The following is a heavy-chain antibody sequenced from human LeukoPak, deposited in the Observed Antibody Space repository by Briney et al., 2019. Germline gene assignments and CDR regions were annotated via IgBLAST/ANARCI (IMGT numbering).Heavy chain of an antibody. V-gene: IGHV3-53*01. CDR1: GFTFSSYA. CDR2: IYSGGDT. CDR3: ARDLSFDY. Sequence: GGSLRLSCAASGFTFSSYAMSWVRQAPGKGPEWVSVIYSGGDTYYADSVKGRFTISRDNSKNTVYLQMNSLRAEDTAVYYCARDLSFDYWGQGTLVTVSS. D-gene: IGHD3-16*02. J-gene: IGHJ4*02.